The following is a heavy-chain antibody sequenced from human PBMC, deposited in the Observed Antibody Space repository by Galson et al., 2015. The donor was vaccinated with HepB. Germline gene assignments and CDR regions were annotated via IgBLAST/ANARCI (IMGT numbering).Heavy chain of an antibody. V-gene: IGHV3-23*01. Sequence: SLRLSCAASGFTFSSYAMSWVRQAPGKGLEWVSAISGSGGSTYYADSVKGRFTISRDNSKNTLYLQMNSLRAEDTAVYYCAKRGVGTAAATYYFDYWGQGTLVTVSS. D-gene: IGHD6-13*01. CDR2: ISGSGGST. CDR1: GFTFSSYA. J-gene: IGHJ4*02. CDR3: AKRGVGTAAATYYFDY.